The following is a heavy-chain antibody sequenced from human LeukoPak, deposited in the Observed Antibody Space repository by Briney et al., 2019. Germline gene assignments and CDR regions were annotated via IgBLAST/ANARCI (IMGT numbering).Heavy chain of an antibody. J-gene: IGHJ6*02. D-gene: IGHD3-16*01. CDR2: ISYDGSNE. Sequence: GGSLRLSCVASGFTFSSYDMHWVRQAPGKGLEWVAVISYDGSNEYYADSVKGRFTISRDNSKNTLYLQMNSLRAEDTAVYYCARDRSDYSIKYYYYYGMDVWGQGTTVTVSS. CDR1: GFTFSSYD. CDR3: ARDRSDYSIKYYYYYGMDV. V-gene: IGHV3-30-3*01.